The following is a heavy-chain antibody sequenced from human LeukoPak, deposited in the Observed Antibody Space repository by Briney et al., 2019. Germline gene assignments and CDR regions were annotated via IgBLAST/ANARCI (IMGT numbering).Heavy chain of an antibody. J-gene: IGHJ4*02. CDR2: ISGSGDNT. D-gene: IGHD2-2*01. CDR1: GFTFSSYA. Sequence: GGSLRLSCAASGFTFSSYAMTWVRQAPGKGLEWVSAISGSGDNTYYADSVKGRFTISRDNSKNTLYLQMNSLRAEDTAVYYCAREFGDIVVVVDSGYFDYWGQGTLVTVSS. CDR3: AREFGDIVVVVDSGYFDY. V-gene: IGHV3-23*01.